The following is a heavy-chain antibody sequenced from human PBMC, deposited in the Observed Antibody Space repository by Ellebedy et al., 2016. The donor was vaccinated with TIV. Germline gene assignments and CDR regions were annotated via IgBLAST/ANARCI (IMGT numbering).Heavy chain of an antibody. CDR3: ARTGYSSDWYASN. D-gene: IGHD6-19*01. CDR1: GFTFNTYS. V-gene: IGHV3-21*06. CDR2: ISSSSSYI. Sequence: GESLKISCAASGFTFNTYSMNWVRQAPGKGLEWVSSISSSSSYIYYADSVKGRFTISRDNAKNSLYLQMDSLRAKDTAVYYCARTGYSSDWYASNWGQGTLVTVSS. J-gene: IGHJ4*02.